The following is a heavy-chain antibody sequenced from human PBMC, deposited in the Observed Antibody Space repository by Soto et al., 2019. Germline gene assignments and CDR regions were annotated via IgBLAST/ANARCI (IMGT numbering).Heavy chain of an antibody. CDR1: GCSISSYY. CDR2: IYTSGST. J-gene: IGHJ4*02. CDR3: ARACSSTSCYDVFDS. V-gene: IGHV4-4*07. D-gene: IGHD2-2*01. Sequence: SETLSLTCTVSGCSISSYYLSWIRQPAGKGLQWIARIYTSGSTIYNPALKSRGTMTVDTTKNQFSQKLSSVTAADTAVYYCARACSSTSCYDVFDSWGQGTLVTVSS.